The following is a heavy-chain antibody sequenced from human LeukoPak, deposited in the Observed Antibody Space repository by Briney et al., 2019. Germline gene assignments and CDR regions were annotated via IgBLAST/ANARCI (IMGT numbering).Heavy chain of an antibody. J-gene: IGHJ5*02. Sequence: PSETLSLTCAVYGGSFSGYYWSWIPQPPGKGLEWIGEINHSGSTNYNPSLKSRVTISVDTSKNQFSLKLSSVTAAATAVYYCARRVTSFDPWGQGTLVTVSS. V-gene: IGHV4-34*01. D-gene: IGHD2-2*01. CDR3: ARRVTSFDP. CDR1: GGSFSGYY. CDR2: INHSGST.